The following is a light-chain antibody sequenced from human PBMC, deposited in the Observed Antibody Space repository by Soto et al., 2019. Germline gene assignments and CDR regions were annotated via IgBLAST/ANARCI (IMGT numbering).Light chain of an antibody. J-gene: IGKJ1*01. CDR2: GAS. CDR1: QSVSSN. V-gene: IGKV3-15*01. Sequence: EIVMTQSPATLSVSPGERATLSCRTSQSVSSNLGWYQQRPGQAPRLLIYGASTRATGIPARFSGSGSGTEFTLTIRSLQSEDFAVYYCKQYNNWPRTFGQATKVDIK. CDR3: KQYNNWPRT.